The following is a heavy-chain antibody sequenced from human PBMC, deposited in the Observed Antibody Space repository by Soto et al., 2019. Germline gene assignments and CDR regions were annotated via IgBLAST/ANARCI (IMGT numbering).Heavy chain of an antibody. CDR3: ARDKGAYYSHFVS. D-gene: IGHD3-22*01. V-gene: IGHV1-69*06. Sequence: QVQLVQSGAEVKKPGSSVTVSCKTSGFTFSSYAFSWVRQAPGQGLEWMGGIIPFFGTPNYAQKFQGRVNITADRSMSTAYMELSSLRSEDTAVYYCARDKGAYYSHFVSWGQGTLVTVSS. CDR1: GFTFSSYA. CDR2: IIPFFGTP. J-gene: IGHJ4*02.